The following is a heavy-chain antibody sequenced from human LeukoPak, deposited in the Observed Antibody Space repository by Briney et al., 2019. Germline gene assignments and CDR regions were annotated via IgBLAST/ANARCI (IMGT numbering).Heavy chain of an antibody. Sequence: GGSLRLYCAASGFTFSSYSMSWVRQAPGKGLEWVSAISSSGGSTDYTDSVKGRFTISRDNSKNTLYLQMNSLRAEDTAVYYCAKKMSITAASQVDYWGQGTLVTVSS. CDR2: ISSSGGST. D-gene: IGHD1-20*01. CDR1: GFTFSSYS. V-gene: IGHV3-23*01. J-gene: IGHJ4*02. CDR3: AKKMSITAASQVDY.